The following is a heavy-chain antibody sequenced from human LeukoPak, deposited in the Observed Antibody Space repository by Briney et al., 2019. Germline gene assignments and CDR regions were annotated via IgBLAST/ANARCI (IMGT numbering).Heavy chain of an antibody. J-gene: IGHJ4*02. D-gene: IGHD3-22*01. CDR1: GYSISSDYY. Sequence: SETLSLTCTVSGYSISSDYYWGWIRPPPGRGLEWIGTIYHSGSTYYNPSLKSRVTISVDTSKNQFSLKLSSVTAADTAVYYCARDDSSGYYDYWGQGTLVTVSS. V-gene: IGHV4-38-2*02. CDR2: IYHSGST. CDR3: ARDDSSGYYDY.